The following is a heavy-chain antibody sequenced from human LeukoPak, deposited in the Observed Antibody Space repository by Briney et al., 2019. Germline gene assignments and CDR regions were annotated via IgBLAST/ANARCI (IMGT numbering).Heavy chain of an antibody. CDR1: GFTFSSYS. CDR2: IRSSSSYI. D-gene: IGHD2-15*01. CDR3: ARDGLGYCSGGSCYSVSYYYYYMDV. J-gene: IGHJ6*03. Sequence: GGSLRLSCAASGFTFSSYSMNWVRQAPGKGLEWVSSIRSSSSYIYYADSVKGRFTISRDNAKNSLYLQMNSLRAEDTAVYYCARDGLGYCSGGSCYSVSYYYYYMDVWSKGTTVTVSS. V-gene: IGHV3-21*01.